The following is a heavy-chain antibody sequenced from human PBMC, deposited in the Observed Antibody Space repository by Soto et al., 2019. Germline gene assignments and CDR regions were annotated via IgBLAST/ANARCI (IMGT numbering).Heavy chain of an antibody. CDR1: GFTFSSYS. CDR2: ISSSGSTI. V-gene: IGHV3-48*01. J-gene: IGHJ5*02. CDR3: ARVPDSSGGYKWFYT. Sequence: PGGSLRLSCAASGFTFSSYSMNWVRQAPGKGLEWVSYISSSGSTIYYADSVKGRFTISRDNAKNSLYLQMNSLRAEDTAVYYCARVPDSSGGYKWFYTWGQETLVNVSS. D-gene: IGHD6-19*01.